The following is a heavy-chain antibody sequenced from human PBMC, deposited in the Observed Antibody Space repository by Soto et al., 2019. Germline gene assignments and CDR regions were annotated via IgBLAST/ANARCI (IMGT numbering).Heavy chain of an antibody. CDR3: ARAFCSGGSCYLDY. CDR2: ISAYSGNT. J-gene: IGHJ4*02. V-gene: IGHV1-18*01. Sequence: KVSCKASGYTFTTFGIGWVRQAPGQGLEWMGWISAYSGNTEYPEKLQGRVTMTIDTSTSTTYMELRSLRSDDTAVYYCARAFCSGGSCYLDYWGQGALVTVSS. D-gene: IGHD2-15*01. CDR1: GYTFTTFG.